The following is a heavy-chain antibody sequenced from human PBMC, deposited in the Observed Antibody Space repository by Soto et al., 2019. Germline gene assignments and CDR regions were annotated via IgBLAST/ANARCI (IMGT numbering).Heavy chain of an antibody. CDR1: GGTFSSYA. CDR2: IIPIFGTA. D-gene: IGHD1-26*01. CDR3: AGVYVEHHGTYYYGMDV. J-gene: IGHJ6*02. V-gene: IGHV1-69*01. Sequence: QVQLVQSGAEVKKPGSSVKLSCKASGGTFSSYAISWVRQAPGHGLEWMGGIIPIFGTANYAQKFKGRVTITGDESTSTAYMELSSLRSDDTAVYYCAGVYVEHHGTYYYGMDVWCQGSTVTVSS.